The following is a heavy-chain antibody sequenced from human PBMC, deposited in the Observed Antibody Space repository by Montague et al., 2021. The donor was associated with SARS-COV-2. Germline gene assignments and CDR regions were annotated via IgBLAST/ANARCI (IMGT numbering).Heavy chain of an antibody. Sequence: SETLSLTCTVSGGSISSDEYYWSWIRQHTGKGLEWIGEINHSGSTNHNPSLKSRVTISVDTSKNQFSLKLSSVTAADTAVYYCACGEITTRGLIYYYGMDVWGQGTTVTVSS. CDR1: GGSISSDEYY. J-gene: IGHJ6*02. CDR2: INHSGST. D-gene: IGHD4-11*01. V-gene: IGHV4-34*01. CDR3: ACGEITTRGLIYYYGMDV.